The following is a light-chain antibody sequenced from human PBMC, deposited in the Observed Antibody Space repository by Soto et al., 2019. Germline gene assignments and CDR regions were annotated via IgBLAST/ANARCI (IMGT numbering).Light chain of an antibody. J-gene: IGLJ7*01. CDR2: GNT. Sequence: QSVLTQPPSVSGAPGQRVTISCTGDSSNIGAGFDVHWYQQLPGTAPKLLIYGNTNRPSGISDRFSGSKSGTSASLAITGLQAEDEADYYCQSFDSKVSGRSLFGGGTQLTVL. V-gene: IGLV1-40*01. CDR3: QSFDSKVSGRSL. CDR1: SSNIGAGFD.